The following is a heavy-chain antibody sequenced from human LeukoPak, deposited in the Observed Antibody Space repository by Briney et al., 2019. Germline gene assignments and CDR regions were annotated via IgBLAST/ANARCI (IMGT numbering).Heavy chain of an antibody. CDR3: ARGAIMVRGVIGGYYFDY. CDR2: IWYDGSNK. Sequence: GGSLRLSCAASGFTFSSYGMHWVRQAPGKGLEWVAVIWYDGSNKYYADSVKGRFTISRDNSKNTLYLQMNSLRAEDTAVYYCARGAIMVRGVIGGYYFDYWGQGTLVTVSS. D-gene: IGHD3-10*01. CDR1: GFTFSSYG. J-gene: IGHJ4*02. V-gene: IGHV3-33*01.